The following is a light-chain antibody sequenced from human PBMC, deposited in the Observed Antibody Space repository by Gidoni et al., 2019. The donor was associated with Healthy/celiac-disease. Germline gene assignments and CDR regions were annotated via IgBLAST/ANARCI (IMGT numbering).Light chain of an antibody. CDR1: QSVSSN. CDR2: CAS. V-gene: IGKV3-15*01. Sequence: EIVMTQSPDTLSVPPAESATRSCRAIQSVSSNLACYQQKPGQAPRLLIYCASTRATGIPARFSGSGSGREFILTISSLQSEDFAVYYCQQYTNWPPYTFGHGTKLEIK. J-gene: IGKJ2*01. CDR3: QQYTNWPPYT.